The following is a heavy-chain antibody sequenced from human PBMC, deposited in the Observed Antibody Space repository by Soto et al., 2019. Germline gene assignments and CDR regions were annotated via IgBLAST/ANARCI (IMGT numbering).Heavy chain of an antibody. J-gene: IGHJ5*02. D-gene: IGHD3-9*01. CDR2: IKVDSGYT. Sequence: QLQLVQSAAEVNKPGASVRVSCKAYGYPFIKYGISWIRQAPEQGLEWMGWIKVDSGYTNYAQKFQGRVTMTTDTPSDTAFMELRSLRFDDTAVYFCATSYDTGFDPWGQGTLVSVSS. CDR1: GYPFIKYG. V-gene: IGHV1-18*04. CDR3: ATSYDTGFDP.